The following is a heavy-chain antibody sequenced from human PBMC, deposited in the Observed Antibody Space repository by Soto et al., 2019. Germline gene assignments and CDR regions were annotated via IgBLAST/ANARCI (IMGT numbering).Heavy chain of an antibody. D-gene: IGHD1-26*01. V-gene: IGHV3-23*01. Sequence: EVPLLESGGGLVQPGGSLRLSCAASGFTFSSYAMRWVRQAPGKGLEWVSAISGSGDSTYYADSVKGRFTISRDNSTNTLYLQMNSLRAEDTAIYYCARRGSGSYYDCWGQGTLVTVSS. CDR1: GFTFSSYA. CDR3: ARRGSGSYYDC. J-gene: IGHJ4*02. CDR2: ISGSGDST.